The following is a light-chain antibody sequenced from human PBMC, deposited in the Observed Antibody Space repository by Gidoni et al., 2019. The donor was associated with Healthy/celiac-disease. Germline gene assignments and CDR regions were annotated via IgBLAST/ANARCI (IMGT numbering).Light chain of an antibody. J-gene: IGKJ2*01. V-gene: IGKV1-39*01. CDR3: QQSYSTPYT. CDR2: AAS. Sequence: DIQMTQSPSSLSASVGDRVTITCRASQSMSSYLNLYQQKPGKAPKLLIYAASSLQSGVPSRFSGSGSWTDFTLTISSLLPEDFATYYCQQSYSTPYTFXQXTKLEIK. CDR1: QSMSSY.